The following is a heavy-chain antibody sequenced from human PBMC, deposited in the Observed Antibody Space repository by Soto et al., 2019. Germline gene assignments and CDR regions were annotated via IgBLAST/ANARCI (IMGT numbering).Heavy chain of an antibody. Sequence: SLRLSCAASGFTFSAYGIHWVRQAPGKGLEWVAVISHDGSNTNYADSVKGRFTFSRDNSKDTVYLQMNSLRAEDTAVYYCARVRLGDYYYYGMDVWGQGTTVTVSS. CDR2: ISHDGSNT. D-gene: IGHD3-10*01. CDR3: ARVRLGDYYYYGMDV. J-gene: IGHJ6*02. CDR1: GFTFSAYG. V-gene: IGHV3-30*03.